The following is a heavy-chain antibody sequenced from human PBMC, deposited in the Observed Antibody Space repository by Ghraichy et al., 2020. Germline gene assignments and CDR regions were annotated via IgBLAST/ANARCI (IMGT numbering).Heavy chain of an antibody. D-gene: IGHD3-22*01. Sequence: GGSLRLSCAASGFTFSSYAMNWVRQAPGKGLEWVSAISSSGSSTYYADSVKGRFTISRDNSKNTLYLQMNSLRAEDTAVYYCAKGGKDSSGYPLHDWGQGTMVTIAS. V-gene: IGHV3-23*01. J-gene: IGHJ4*02. CDR3: AKGGKDSSGYPLHD. CDR2: ISSSGSST. CDR1: GFTFSSYA.